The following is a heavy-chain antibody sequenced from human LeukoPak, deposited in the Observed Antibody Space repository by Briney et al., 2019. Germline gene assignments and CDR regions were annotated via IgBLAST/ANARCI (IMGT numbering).Heavy chain of an antibody. CDR2: IGSSGGST. CDR1: GFNFITAA. V-gene: IGHV3-23*01. Sequence: GGSLRLSCAASGFNFITAAMTGGRQAPGKGLEWGSLIGSSGGSTYYADSVKGRFTISRDNFNHTLSLQMNSLRVEDTAIYYCVKDIQLSTWGLGTMVTVSS. D-gene: IGHD5-24*01. J-gene: IGHJ3*01. CDR3: VKDIQLST.